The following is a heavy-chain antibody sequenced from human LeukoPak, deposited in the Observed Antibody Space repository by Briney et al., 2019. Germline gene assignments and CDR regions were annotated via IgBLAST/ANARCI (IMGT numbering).Heavy chain of an antibody. CDR2: XXXXXRTS. J-gene: IGHJ6*04. V-gene: IGHV1-69*06. Sequence: FSSYARSWXRQAPGQGXEWXXXXXXXXRTSIYAQKFHGTVTITPDKSTITAYMELSSLRSDDTAVYYCANTIYDILTGYPYYYYGMDVWGKGTTVTVSS. CDR1: FSSYA. D-gene: IGHD3-9*01. CDR3: ANTIYDILTGYPYYYYGMDV.